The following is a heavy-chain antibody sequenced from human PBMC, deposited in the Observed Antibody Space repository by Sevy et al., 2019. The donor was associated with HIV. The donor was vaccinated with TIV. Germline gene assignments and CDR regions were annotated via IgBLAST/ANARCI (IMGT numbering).Heavy chain of an antibody. V-gene: IGHV1-3*01. CDR2: INAGNGNT. CDR3: AREGYSGYGGFDY. CDR1: GYTFTSYA. J-gene: IGHJ4*02. Sequence: ASLKVSCKASGYTFTSYAMHWVRQAPGQRLEWMGWINAGNGNTKYSQKFQGRVTITRDTSASTAYMELSSLRSEDTAVYYCAREGYSGYGGFDYWGQGTLVTVSS. D-gene: IGHD5-12*01.